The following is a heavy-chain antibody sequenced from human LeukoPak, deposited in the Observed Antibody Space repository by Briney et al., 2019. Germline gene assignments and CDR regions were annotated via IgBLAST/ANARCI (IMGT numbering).Heavy chain of an antibody. D-gene: IGHD3-22*01. J-gene: IGHJ3*02. V-gene: IGHV3-21*01. CDR1: GFTFSSYS. Sequence: GGSLRLSCAASGFTFSSYSMNWVRQAPGKGLEWVSSITRGSYIYYADSVKGRFTISRDNAKNSLYLQMNSLRAEDTAVYYCAGYASSGRRDALDIWGQGTMVTVSS. CDR2: ITRGSYI. CDR3: AGYASSGRRDALDI.